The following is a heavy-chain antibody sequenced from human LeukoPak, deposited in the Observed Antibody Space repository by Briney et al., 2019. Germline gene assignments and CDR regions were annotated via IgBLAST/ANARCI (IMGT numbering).Heavy chain of an antibody. CDR2: IRSKDNSYAT. CDR3: TSPYSNFGADHPDYYYYMDV. Sequence: PGGSLRLSFAASGFTFSGSAMHWVRQASGKGLEWVGRIRSKDNSYATAYAASVKGRFTISRDDSKNTAYLQMNSLKTEDTAVYYCTSPYSNFGADHPDYYYYMDVWGKGTTVTVSS. CDR1: GFTFSGSA. D-gene: IGHD4-11*01. V-gene: IGHV3-73*01. J-gene: IGHJ6*03.